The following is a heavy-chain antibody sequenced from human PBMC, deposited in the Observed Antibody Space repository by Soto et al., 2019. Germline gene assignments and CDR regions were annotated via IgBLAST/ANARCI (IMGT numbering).Heavy chain of an antibody. V-gene: IGHV1-18*01. CDR1: GYTFTDYG. Sequence: QVHLVQSGAEVEKPGASVKVSCKASGYTFTDYGISWVRQAPGQGLQWMGWITAFNGNTKYAQQFQGRVTMTTDTAPSTAYMEPKSLESGDTAVYYCARISQSDFWSGYYYFFDYWGQGTLDTVSS. D-gene: IGHD3-3*01. CDR3: ARISQSDFWSGYYYFFDY. CDR2: ITAFNGNT. J-gene: IGHJ4*02.